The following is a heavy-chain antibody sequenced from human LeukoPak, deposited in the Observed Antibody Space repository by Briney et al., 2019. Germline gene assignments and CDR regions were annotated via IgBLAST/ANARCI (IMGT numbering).Heavy chain of an antibody. Sequence: PGGSLRLSCAASGFTFSSYSMNWVRQAPGKGLEWVSSISSSSSYIYYADSVKGRFTISRDNAKNSLYLQMNSLRAEDTAVYYCARVYCSSGSCYLGFDYWGQGTLVTVSS. V-gene: IGHV3-21*01. CDR2: ISSSSSYI. CDR3: ARVYCSSGSCYLGFDY. D-gene: IGHD2-15*01. J-gene: IGHJ4*02. CDR1: GFTFSSYS.